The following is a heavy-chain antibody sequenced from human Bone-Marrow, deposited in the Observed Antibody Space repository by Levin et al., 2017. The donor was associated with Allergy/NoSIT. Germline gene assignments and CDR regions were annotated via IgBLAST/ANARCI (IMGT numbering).Heavy chain of an antibody. D-gene: IGHD2-8*02. CDR1: AFTFSSYW. CDR3: STQILGVVY. Sequence: ETLSLTCAASAFTFSSYWMHWVRQAPGKGLVWVSRISSDGSRINYADSVKGRFTISRDNTKNTLYLQMHSLRVEDTAVYYCSTQILGVVYWGQGALVTVSS. CDR2: ISSDGSRI. J-gene: IGHJ4*02. V-gene: IGHV3-74*01.